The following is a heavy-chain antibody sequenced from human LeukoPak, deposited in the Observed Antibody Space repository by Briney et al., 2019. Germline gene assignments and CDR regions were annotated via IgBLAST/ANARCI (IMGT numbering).Heavy chain of an antibody. CDR2: IRYDGSNK. D-gene: IGHD6-13*01. CDR3: ARVLGSSWEWDY. J-gene: IGHJ4*02. Sequence: GGSLRLSCAASGFTFISYGMHWVRQAPGKGLEWVTFIRYDGSNKYYADSVKGRFIISRDNSKNTLYLQMNSLRAEDTAVYYCARVLGSSWEWDYWGQGTLVTVSS. V-gene: IGHV3-30*02. CDR1: GFTFISYG.